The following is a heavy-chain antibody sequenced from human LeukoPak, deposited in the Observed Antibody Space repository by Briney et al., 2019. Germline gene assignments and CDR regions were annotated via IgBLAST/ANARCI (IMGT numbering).Heavy chain of an antibody. CDR2: IDSDGSST. CDR1: GFTFSSYW. J-gene: IGHJ4*02. CDR3: TRGYVGIDY. D-gene: IGHD5-12*01. Sequence: GGSLRLSYAASGFTFSSYWMHWVRQTPEKGLEWVSRIDSDGSSTIYADSVKGRFTISRDNAKKMLFLQMNSLRAEDTAVYYCTRGYVGIDYWGQGTLVTVSS. V-gene: IGHV3-74*01.